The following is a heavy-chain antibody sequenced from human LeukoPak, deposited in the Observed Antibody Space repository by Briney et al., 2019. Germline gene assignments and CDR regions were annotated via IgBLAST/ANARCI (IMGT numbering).Heavy chain of an antibody. CDR2: INHSGST. J-gene: IGHJ4*02. CDR1: GGSFSGYY. Sequence: TSETLSLTCAVYGGSFSGYYWSWIRQPPGKGLEWIGEINHSGSTNYNPSLKSRVTISVDTSKNQFSLKLSSVTAADTAVYYCASGVYGDYIDYWGQGTLVTVSS. CDR3: ASGVYGDYIDY. V-gene: IGHV4-34*01. D-gene: IGHD4-17*01.